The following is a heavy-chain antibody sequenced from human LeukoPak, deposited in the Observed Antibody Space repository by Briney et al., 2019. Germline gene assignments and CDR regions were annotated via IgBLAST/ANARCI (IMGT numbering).Heavy chain of an antibody. CDR3: AREYSGYDGGPNWFDP. J-gene: IGHJ5*02. CDR1: GFTFSTYG. Sequence: SGGSLRLSCAASGFTFSTYGMHWVRQAPGKGLEWVAVISYDGSNKYYADSVKGRFTISRDNSKNTLYLQMNSLRAEDTAVYYCAREYSGYDGGPNWFDPWGQGTLVTVSS. V-gene: IGHV3-30*19. CDR2: ISYDGSNK. D-gene: IGHD5-12*01.